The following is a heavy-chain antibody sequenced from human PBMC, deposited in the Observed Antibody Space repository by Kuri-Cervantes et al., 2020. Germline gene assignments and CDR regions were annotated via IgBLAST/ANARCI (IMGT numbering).Heavy chain of an antibody. CDR1: GYTFTSYY. J-gene: IGHJ4*02. CDR2: INPSGGST. V-gene: IGHV1-46*01. Sequence: ASVKVSCKASGYTFTSYYMHWVRQAPGQGLEWMGIINPSGGSTSYAQKFQGRVTMTRDTSTSTVYMELSRLRSDDTAVYYCARTTVVTSDFDYWGQGTLVTVSS. CDR3: ARTTVVTSDFDY. D-gene: IGHD4-23*01.